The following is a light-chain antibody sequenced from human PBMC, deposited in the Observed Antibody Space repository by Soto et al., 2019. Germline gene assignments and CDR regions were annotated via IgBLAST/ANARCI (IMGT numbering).Light chain of an antibody. CDR1: SSDVGGYNY. J-gene: IGLJ2*01. V-gene: IGLV2-14*01. CDR3: RSYTSSSTYVV. CDR2: EVS. Sequence: QSALTQPASVSGSPGQSITISCTGTSSDVGGYNYVSWYQQHPGKAPKLMISEVSNRPSGVSNRFSGSKSGNTASLTISGLQAEDEADYYCRSYTSSSTYVVFGGGTKLTVL.